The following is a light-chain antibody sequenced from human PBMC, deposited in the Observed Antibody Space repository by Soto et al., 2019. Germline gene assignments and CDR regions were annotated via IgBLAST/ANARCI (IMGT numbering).Light chain of an antibody. CDR3: AWVASRNTWV. J-gene: IGLJ3*02. Sequence: QSALTQPASASGSPGQSITISCTGTSSDVGFYSRVSWIQQHPGNTPKLMIYEVTNRPSVVASLFSGSKSGNAASLTLAGLSDEEEDYYCCAWVASRNTWVFGGGTKLTVL. V-gene: IGLV2-14*01. CDR2: EVT. CDR1: SSDVGFYSR.